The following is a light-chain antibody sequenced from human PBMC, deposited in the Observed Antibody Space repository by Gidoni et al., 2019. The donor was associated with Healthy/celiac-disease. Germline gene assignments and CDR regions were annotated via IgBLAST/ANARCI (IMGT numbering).Light chain of an antibody. Sequence: QSVLTQPPSVSAAPGQKVTISCSGSSSNIGNNYVSWYQQLPGTAPKLLIYDTKKRPSGIPDRFSGSKSGTSATLGITGLQTGDEADYYCGTWDSSLSRVFGGGTKLTVL. CDR2: DTK. CDR3: GTWDSSLSRV. J-gene: IGLJ2*01. V-gene: IGLV1-51*01. CDR1: SSNIGNNY.